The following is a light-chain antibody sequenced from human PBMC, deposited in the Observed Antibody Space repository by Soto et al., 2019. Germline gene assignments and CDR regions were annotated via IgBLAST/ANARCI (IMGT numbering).Light chain of an antibody. Sequence: DIQLTQSPSFLSASVGDRVTITCRASQGISSYLAWYQQKPGQAPKLLIYAASTLQSGVPSRFSGSGSGTEFTLTISSLQPEDCATDYCQQLNRYPPCTFGPGTKVDIK. CDR3: QQLNRYPPCT. V-gene: IGKV1-9*01. CDR1: QGISSY. J-gene: IGKJ3*01. CDR2: AAS.